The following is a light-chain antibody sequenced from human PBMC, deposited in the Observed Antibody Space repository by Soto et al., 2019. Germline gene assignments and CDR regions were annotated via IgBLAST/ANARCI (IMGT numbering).Light chain of an antibody. V-gene: IGLV2-14*01. CDR1: SSDFGNFNY. CDR3: SSYTSINTQL. J-gene: IGLJ3*02. Sequence: QSALTQPASVSESPGQSITISCTGASSDFGNFNYVSWYQQHPGKVPKLIIYEVTSRPSGVSNRFSGSKSDNTASLTISGLQAEDEAYYYCSSYTSINTQLFGGGTKPPS. CDR2: EVT.